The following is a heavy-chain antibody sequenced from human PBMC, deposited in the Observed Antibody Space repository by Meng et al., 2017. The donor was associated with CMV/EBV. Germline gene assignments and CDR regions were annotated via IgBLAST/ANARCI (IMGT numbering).Heavy chain of an antibody. J-gene: IGHJ3*02. CDR1: GYSFTSYW. Sequence: KVSCKGSGYSFTSYWIGWVRQTPGKGLEWMGIIYPGDSDTRYSPSFQGQVTITADKSISTAYLQWSSLKASDTAMYYCARPRSYSLPEPPDAFDIWGQGTMVTVSS. D-gene: IGHD1-26*01. V-gene: IGHV5-51*01. CDR2: IYPGDSDT. CDR3: ARPRSYSLPEPPDAFDI.